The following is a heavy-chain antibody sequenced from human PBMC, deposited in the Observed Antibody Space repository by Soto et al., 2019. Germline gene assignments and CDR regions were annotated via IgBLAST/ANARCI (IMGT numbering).Heavy chain of an antibody. CDR3: AKEASVPSFGEFWFFDL. CDR1: GFTFNKYG. Sequence: EVQLLESGGGLVQPGGSLRLSCSGSGFTFNKYGMTWVRQAPGKGLEWVSIVSGDGETTYYADSVRGRLTISSDNSKDTVSVQMKSLRAEDTAVYYCAKEASVPSFGEFWFFDLWGRGTQVTVSS. D-gene: IGHD3-10*01. CDR2: VSGDGETT. J-gene: IGHJ2*01. V-gene: IGHV3-23*01.